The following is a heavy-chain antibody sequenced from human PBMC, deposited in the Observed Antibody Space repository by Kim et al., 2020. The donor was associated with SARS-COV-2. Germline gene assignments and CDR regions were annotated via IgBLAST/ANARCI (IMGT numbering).Heavy chain of an antibody. Sequence: GGSLRLSCAASGFTFSNAWMSWVRQAPGKGLEWVGLIKSKTDGGTTDYAAPVKGRFTISRDDSKNTLYLQMNSLKTEDTAVYYCTTDEVGATLWGQGTLV. V-gene: IGHV3-15*01. J-gene: IGHJ4*02. CDR3: TTDEVGATL. CDR1: GFTFSNAW. CDR2: IKSKTDGGTT. D-gene: IGHD1-26*01.